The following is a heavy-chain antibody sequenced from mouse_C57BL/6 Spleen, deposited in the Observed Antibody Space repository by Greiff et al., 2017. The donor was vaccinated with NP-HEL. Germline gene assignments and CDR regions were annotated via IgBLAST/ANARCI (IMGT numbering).Heavy chain of an antibody. Sequence: EVQRVESGGGLVKPGGSLKLSCAASGFTFSSYTMSWVRQTPEKRLEWVATISGGGGNTYYPDSVKGRFTISRDNAKNTLYLQMSSLRSEDTALYYCARQYDYFYYAMDYWGQGTSVTVSS. CDR3: ARQYDYFYYAMDY. CDR1: GFTFSSYT. CDR2: ISGGGGNT. J-gene: IGHJ4*01. D-gene: IGHD2-4*01. V-gene: IGHV5-9*01.